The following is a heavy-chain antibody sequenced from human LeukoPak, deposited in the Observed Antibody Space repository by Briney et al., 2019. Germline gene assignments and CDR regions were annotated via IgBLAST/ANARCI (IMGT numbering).Heavy chain of an antibody. CDR2: ISGSDDGT. CDR1: GFTFSTYA. J-gene: IGHJ4*02. D-gene: IGHD2-15*01. CDR3: AKSPVSSCRGSFCYPFDY. Sequence: GGSLRLSCAASGFTFSTYAMSWVRQIPGKGLEWASAISGSDDGTYYADSVKGRFTISRDNSRNTLYLQMNTLRAEDTAVYFCAKSPVSSCRGSFCYPFDYWGQGNLVTVSS. V-gene: IGHV3-23*01.